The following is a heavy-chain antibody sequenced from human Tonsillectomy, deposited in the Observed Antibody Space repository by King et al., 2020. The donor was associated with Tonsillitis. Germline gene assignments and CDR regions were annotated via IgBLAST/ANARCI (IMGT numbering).Heavy chain of an antibody. V-gene: IGHV3-33*05. J-gene: IGHJ4*02. CDR3: ARDPIHPTGTPDY. CDR1: GFTFSSYG. CDR2: ISYDGSNR. D-gene: IGHD3-9*01. Sequence: VQLVESGGAVVQPGRSLRLSCTASGFTFSSYGMQWVRQAPGKGLEWVAVISYDGSNRYYADSVKGRFTISRDNSKNTLYLQMNSLRAEDTAVYYCARDPIHPTGTPDYWGQGTLVTVSS.